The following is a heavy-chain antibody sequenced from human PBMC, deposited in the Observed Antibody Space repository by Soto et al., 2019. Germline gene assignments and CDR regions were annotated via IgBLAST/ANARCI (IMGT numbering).Heavy chain of an antibody. V-gene: IGHV1-8*01. D-gene: IGHD6-19*01. CDR1: GYTFTSYD. Sequence: QVQLVQSGAEVKKPGASVKVSCKASGYTFTSYDINWVRQATGQGLEWMGWMNPNSGNTGYAQKFQGRVTMTRNTSISTAYMELSSLRSEDTAVYYWARSDGSGWYWGCVDYYYGMDVWGQGTTVTVSS. CDR2: MNPNSGNT. CDR3: ARSDGSGWYWGCVDYYYGMDV. J-gene: IGHJ6*02.